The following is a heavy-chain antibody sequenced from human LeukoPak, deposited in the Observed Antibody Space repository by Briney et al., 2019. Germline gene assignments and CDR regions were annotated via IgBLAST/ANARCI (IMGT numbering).Heavy chain of an antibody. V-gene: IGHV1-18*01. D-gene: IGHD6-13*01. Sequence: ASVKVSCKASGYTFTSYGISWVRQAPGQGLEWMGWISAYNGNTNYAQKFQGRVTMTTDTSTNTAYMELRSLRSDVTAVYYCARGYGGAAAVINFDYWGQGTLVTVSS. CDR3: ARGYGGAAAVINFDY. J-gene: IGHJ4*02. CDR2: ISAYNGNT. CDR1: GYTFTSYG.